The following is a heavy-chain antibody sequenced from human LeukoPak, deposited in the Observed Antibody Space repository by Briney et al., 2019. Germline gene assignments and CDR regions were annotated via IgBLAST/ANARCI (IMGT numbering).Heavy chain of an antibody. V-gene: IGHV4-34*01. CDR3: ARSDSGIHAFDI. D-gene: IGHD3-10*01. CDR1: GGSFSGYY. CDR2: INHSGST. J-gene: IGHJ3*02. Sequence: SETLSLTCAVYGGSFSGYYWSWIRQPPGKGLEWIGEINHSGSTNYNPSLKSRVTISVDTSKNQFSLKLSSVTAADTAVYYCARSDSGIHAFDIWGQGTMVTVSS.